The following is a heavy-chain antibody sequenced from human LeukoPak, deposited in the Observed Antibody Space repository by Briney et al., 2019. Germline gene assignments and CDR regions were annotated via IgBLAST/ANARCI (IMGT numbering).Heavy chain of an antibody. D-gene: IGHD3-16*01. J-gene: IGHJ3*02. CDR1: GYTFTGYY. CDR2: INPNSGGT. Sequence: ASVKVSCKASGYTFTGYYMHWVRQAPGQGLEWMGWINPNSGGTNYAQKFQGRVTMTRDTSISTAYMELSRLRSDDTAVYYCASAKPITLGGVGPVDIWGQGTMVTVSS. V-gene: IGHV1-2*02. CDR3: ASAKPITLGGVGPVDI.